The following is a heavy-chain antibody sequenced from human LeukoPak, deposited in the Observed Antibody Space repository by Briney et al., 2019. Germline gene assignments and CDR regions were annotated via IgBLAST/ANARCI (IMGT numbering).Heavy chain of an antibody. CDR1: GFTFSSYA. CDR2: INYSGGSI. V-gene: IGHV3-23*01. CDR3: GGGSGWYLGRINY. Sequence: GGSLRLSCAASGFTFSSYAMTWVRQAPGKGLEWVSGINYSGGSIYYADSVKGRFTISRDNSKNTLYLQINSLRAEDTAVYYCGGGSGWYLGRINYWGQGTLVTVSS. D-gene: IGHD6-19*01. J-gene: IGHJ4*02.